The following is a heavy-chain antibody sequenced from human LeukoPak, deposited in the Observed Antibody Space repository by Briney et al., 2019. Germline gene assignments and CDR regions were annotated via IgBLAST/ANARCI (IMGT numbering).Heavy chain of an antibody. CDR1: GGSISGYY. Sequence: SETLSLTCTVSGGSISGYYWSWIRQPPGKGLEWIGFIYYSGSTNYNPSLKSRVTISVDTSKNQFSLKLSSVTAADTAVYYCARASDSSSAGVVDYWGQGTLVTVSS. CDR2: IYYSGST. CDR3: ARASDSSSAGVVDY. J-gene: IGHJ4*02. D-gene: IGHD6-6*01. V-gene: IGHV4-59*01.